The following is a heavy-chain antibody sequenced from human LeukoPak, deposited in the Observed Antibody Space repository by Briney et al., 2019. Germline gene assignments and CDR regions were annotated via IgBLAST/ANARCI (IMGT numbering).Heavy chain of an antibody. CDR2: IYYSGST. Sequence: PSETLSLTCTVSGGSISSYYWSWIRQPPGKGLEWIGYIYYSGSTNYNPSLKSRVTISVDTSKNQFSLKLGSVTAADTAVYYCARMSWGYYYMDVWGKGTTVTVSS. J-gene: IGHJ6*03. CDR3: ARMSWGYYYMDV. D-gene: IGHD3-16*01. CDR1: GGSISSYY. V-gene: IGHV4-59*01.